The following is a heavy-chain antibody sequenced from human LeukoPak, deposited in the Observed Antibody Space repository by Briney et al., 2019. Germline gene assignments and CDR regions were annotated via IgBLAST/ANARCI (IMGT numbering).Heavy chain of an antibody. D-gene: IGHD4-11*01. V-gene: IGHV4-34*01. CDR2: INHSGST. CDR3: ARRLKWGPFDY. J-gene: IGHJ4*02. CDR1: GGSFSGYY. Sequence: SETLSLTCAVYGGSFSGYYWSWIRQPPGKGLEWIGEINHSGSTNYNPSLKSRVTISVDTSKNQFSLKLSSVTAADTAVYYCARRLKWGPFDYWGQGTLVTVSS.